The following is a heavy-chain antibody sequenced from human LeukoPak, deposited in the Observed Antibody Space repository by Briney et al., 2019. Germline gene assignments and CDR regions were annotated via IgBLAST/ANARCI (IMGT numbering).Heavy chain of an antibody. D-gene: IGHD5-24*01. CDR3: ARKWLQFRYFDY. CDR2: ISWNSGSI. CDR1: GFTFDDYA. Sequence: GRSLRLSCAASGFTFDDYAMHWVRQAPGKGLEWVSGISWNSGSIGYADSVKGRFTISRDNAKNSLYLQMHSLRAEDTALYYCARKWLQFRYFDYWGQGTLVTVSS. V-gene: IGHV3-9*01. J-gene: IGHJ4*02.